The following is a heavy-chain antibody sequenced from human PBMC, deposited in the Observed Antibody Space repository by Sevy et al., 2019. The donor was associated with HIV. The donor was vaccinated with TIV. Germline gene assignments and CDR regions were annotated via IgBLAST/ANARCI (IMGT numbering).Heavy chain of an antibody. CDR2: ISGSGGST. V-gene: IGHV3-23*01. D-gene: IGHD3-3*01. CDR3: AKVFPQTYYDFWSGYSNYYYYGMDV. J-gene: IGHJ6*02. CDR1: GFTFSSYA. Sequence: GGSLRLSCAASGFTFSSYAMSWVRQAPGKGLEWVSAISGSGGSTYYADSVKGRFTISRDNSKNTLYLQMNSLRAEDTAVYYCAKVFPQTYYDFWSGYSNYYYYGMDVWGQGTTVTVSS.